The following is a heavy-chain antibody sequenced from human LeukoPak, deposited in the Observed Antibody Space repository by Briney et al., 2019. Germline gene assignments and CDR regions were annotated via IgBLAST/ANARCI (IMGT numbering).Heavy chain of an antibody. CDR3: TKGAAAGPKYFQH. CDR1: GFTFSSYV. Sequence: GGSLRLSCAASGFTFSSYVMRWVRQAPGKGLEWVSTIDGSGVGTYYADSVKGRFTISRDSSKSTLYLHMNSLRAEDTAVYYCTKGAAAGPKYFQHWGQGTLVTVSS. J-gene: IGHJ1*01. D-gene: IGHD6-13*01. V-gene: IGHV3-23*01. CDR2: IDGSGVGT.